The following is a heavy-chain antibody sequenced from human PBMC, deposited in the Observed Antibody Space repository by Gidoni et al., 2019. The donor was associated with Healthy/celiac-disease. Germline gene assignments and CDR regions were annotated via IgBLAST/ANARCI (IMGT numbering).Heavy chain of an antibody. CDR3: ARGGRWYARLGYFQH. V-gene: IGHV3-13*01. J-gene: IGHJ1*01. CDR1: GFTFSSYD. CDR2: IGTAGDT. D-gene: IGHD6-13*01. Sequence: EVQLVESGGGLVQPGGSLRLSCAASGFTFSSYDMHWVRQATGKGLEWVSAIGTAGDTYYPGSVKGRFTISRENAKNSLYLQMNSLRAGDTAVYYCARGGRWYARLGYFQHWGQGTLVTVSS.